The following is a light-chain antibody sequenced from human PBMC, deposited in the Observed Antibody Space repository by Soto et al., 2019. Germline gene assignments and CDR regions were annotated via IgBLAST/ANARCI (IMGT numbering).Light chain of an antibody. CDR3: NSYAGSNNGV. V-gene: IGLV2-8*01. J-gene: IGLJ3*02. Sequence: QSALTQPPSASGXXXXSVXXXXXXXSXDVGGYNYVSWYQQHPGKAPKLMIYEVSKRPSGVPDRFSGSKSGNTASLTVSGLQAEDEADYYCNSYAGSNNGVFGGGTKLTVL. CDR1: SXDVGGYNY. CDR2: EVS.